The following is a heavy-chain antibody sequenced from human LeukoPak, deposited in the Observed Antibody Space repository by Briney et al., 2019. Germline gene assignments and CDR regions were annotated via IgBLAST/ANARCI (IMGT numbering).Heavy chain of an antibody. CDR3: VRKFATGD. D-gene: IGHD1-14*01. Sequence: GGSLRLSCAASGFTFSSHLVHWVRQAQGTGLVWVSSVKSDGTATNYADSVKGRFTISRDNAKNTLYLQMNSLRVEDTAVYYCVRKFATGDWGQGTLVTVSS. CDR2: VKSDGTAT. J-gene: IGHJ4*02. CDR1: GFTFSSHL. V-gene: IGHV3-74*01.